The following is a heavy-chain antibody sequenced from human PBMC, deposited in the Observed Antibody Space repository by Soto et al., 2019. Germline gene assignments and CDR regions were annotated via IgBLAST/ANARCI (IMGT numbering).Heavy chain of an antibody. J-gene: IGHJ5*01. D-gene: IGHD6-13*01. CDR3: ARAAKNSPPLNS. Sequence: QVPLVQSGAEVKKPGASVKVSCKASGYTFTDYALHWVRQAPGQRLEWMAWINAGNGDTKYSQKLQGRVTVTRDTPATTPYMERSSLTSKDTAMYYWARAAKNSPPLNSGGQGTL. CDR2: INAGNGDT. V-gene: IGHV1-3*01. CDR1: GYTFTDYA.